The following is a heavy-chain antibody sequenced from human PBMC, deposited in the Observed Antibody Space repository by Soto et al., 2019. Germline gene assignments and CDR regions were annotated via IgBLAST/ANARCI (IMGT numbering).Heavy chain of an antibody. J-gene: IGHJ6*02. CDR2: IYHSGST. D-gene: IGHD3-22*01. CDR3: ARDWGSSGYYSFGYYYYGMDV. V-gene: IGHV4-39*07. CDR1: GGSISSGGYD. Sequence: SETLPLTCTVSGGSISSGGYDWSWVRQPPGKGLEWIGEIYHSGSTNYNPSLKSRVTISVDKSKNQFSLKLSSVTAADTAVYYSARDWGSSGYYSFGYYYYGMDVWGQGTTVTVSS.